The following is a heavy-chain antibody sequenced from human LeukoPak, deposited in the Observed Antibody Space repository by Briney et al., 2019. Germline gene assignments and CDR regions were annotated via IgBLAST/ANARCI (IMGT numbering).Heavy chain of an antibody. D-gene: IGHD3-9*01. CDR2: IYYSGST. Sequence: PSETLSLTCTVSGGSISSSSYYWGWIRQPPGKGLEWIGSIYYSGSTYYNPSLKSRVTISVDTSKNQFSLKLSSVTAADTAVYYCARGTRSSSLLNPFRWFDPWGQGTLVTVSS. V-gene: IGHV4-39*07. J-gene: IGHJ5*02. CDR1: GGSISSSSYY. CDR3: ARGTRSSSLLNPFRWFDP.